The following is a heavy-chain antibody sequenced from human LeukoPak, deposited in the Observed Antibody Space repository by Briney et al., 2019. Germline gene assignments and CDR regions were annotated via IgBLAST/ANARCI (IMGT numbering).Heavy chain of an antibody. CDR3: ARDHDPHYYDSSGYYDY. CDR1: GYTFTNHD. CDR2: ISAYSGNT. D-gene: IGHD3-22*01. J-gene: IGHJ4*02. Sequence: ASVKVSCKASGYTFTNHDISWVRQAPGQGQGPEWMGWISAYSGNTNYAQKLQGRVTMTTDTSTSTAYMELRSLRSDDTAVYYCARDHDPHYYDSSGYYDYWGQGTLVSVSS. V-gene: IGHV1-18*01.